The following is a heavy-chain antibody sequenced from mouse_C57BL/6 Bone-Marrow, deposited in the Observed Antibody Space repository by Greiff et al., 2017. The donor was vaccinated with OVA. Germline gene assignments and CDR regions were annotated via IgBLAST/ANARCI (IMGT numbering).Heavy chain of an antibody. D-gene: IGHD1-1*01. CDR1: GYSFTDYN. V-gene: IGHV1-39*01. CDR2: INPNYGTT. CDR3: ARKGYYGSSLAWFAY. Sequence: VQLKESGPELVKPGASVKISCKASGYSFTDYNMNWVKQSNGKSLEWIGVINPNYGTTSYNQKFKGKATLTVDQSSSTAYMQLNSLTSEDSAVYYCARKGYYGSSLAWFAYWGQGTLVTVSA. J-gene: IGHJ3*01.